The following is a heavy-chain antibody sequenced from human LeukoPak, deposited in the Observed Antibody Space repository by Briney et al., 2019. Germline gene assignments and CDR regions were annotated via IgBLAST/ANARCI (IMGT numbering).Heavy chain of an antibody. D-gene: IGHD4-17*01. CDR2: ISYDGSNK. V-gene: IGHV3-30*04. Sequence: PGGSLRLSCTASGFTFNTYTMHWVRQAPGKGLEWVAVISYDGSNKYYADSVKGRFTISRDNSKNTLYLQMNSLRAEDTAVYYCAREITDYGDYVVDYWGQGTLVTVSS. CDR1: GFTFNTYT. J-gene: IGHJ4*02. CDR3: AREITDYGDYVVDY.